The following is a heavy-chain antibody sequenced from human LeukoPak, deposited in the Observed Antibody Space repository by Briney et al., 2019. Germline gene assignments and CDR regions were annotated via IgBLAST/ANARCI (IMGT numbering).Heavy chain of an antibody. CDR2: MNPNSGNT. V-gene: IGHV1-8*03. CDR3: ARRITYYDFWSGYYTGGYYFDY. D-gene: IGHD3-3*01. CDR1: GYTFTSYD. Sequence: ASVKVSCEASGYTFTSYDINWVRQATGQGLEWMGWMNPNSGNTGYAQKFQGRVTITRNTSISTAYMELSSLRSEDTAVYYCARRITYYDFWSGYYTGGYYFDYWGQGTLVTVSS. J-gene: IGHJ4*02.